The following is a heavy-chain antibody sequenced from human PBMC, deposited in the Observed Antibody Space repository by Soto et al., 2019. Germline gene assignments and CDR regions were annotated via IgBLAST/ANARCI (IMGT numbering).Heavy chain of an antibody. CDR2: IVPMFGRG. J-gene: IGHJ6*03. D-gene: IGHD5-18*01. V-gene: IGHV1-69*12. CDR3: ARDGSTVETAMVSQYFFCMGV. Sequence: QVQLVQSGAEVRKPGSSVKVSCKVSGGSFISYAISWVRQAPGQGLEWVGGIVPMFGRGNYAQRFQGRVTVTADDCRGEVQLELSSLRCEGVTVYCCARDGSTVETAMVSQYFFCMGVWGLGSTVTVSS. CDR1: GGSFISYA.